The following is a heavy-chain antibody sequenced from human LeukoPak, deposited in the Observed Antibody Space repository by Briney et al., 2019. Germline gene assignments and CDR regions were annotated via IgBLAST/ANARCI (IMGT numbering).Heavy chain of an antibody. V-gene: IGHV3-21*01. CDR1: GFTFSSYS. CDR3: ARYFGGGETFDY. CDR2: ISSSSSYI. D-gene: IGHD3-9*01. J-gene: IGHJ4*02. Sequence: GGSLRLSCAASGFTFSSYSMNWVRQAPGKGLEWVSSISSSSSYIYYADSVKGRFTISRDNAKNSLYLQMNSLRAEDTAVYYRARYFGGGETFDYWGQGTLVTVSS.